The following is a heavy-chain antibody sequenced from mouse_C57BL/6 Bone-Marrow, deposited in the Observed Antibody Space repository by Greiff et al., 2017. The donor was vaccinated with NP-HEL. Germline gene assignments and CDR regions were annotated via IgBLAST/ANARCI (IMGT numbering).Heavy chain of an antibody. D-gene: IGHD2-4*01. CDR3: AREGGLRRRTYAMDY. CDR1: GFTFSDYS. J-gene: IGHJ4*01. V-gene: IGHV5-16*01. Sequence: EVKLVESEGGLVQPGSSMKLSCTASGFTFSDYSMAWVRQVPEKGLEWVANINYDGSSTYYLDSLKSRFIISRDNAKNILYLQMSSLKSEDTATYYCAREGGLRRRTYAMDYGSRNLSHRLL. CDR2: INYDGSST.